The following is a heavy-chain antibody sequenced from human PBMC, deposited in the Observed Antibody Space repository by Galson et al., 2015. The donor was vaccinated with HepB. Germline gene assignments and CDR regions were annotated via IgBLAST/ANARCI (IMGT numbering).Heavy chain of an antibody. D-gene: IGHD3-16*01. Sequence: SLRLSCAASGFSFSSYRMHWVRQAPGKGLVWVSRIKSDGSNTTYADSVKGRFTISRDNAKNTLYLQMNSLRAEDTAVYYCAREPRFYYGIDVWGQGTTVTVSS. V-gene: IGHV3-74*01. J-gene: IGHJ6*02. CDR2: IKSDGSNT. CDR1: GFSFSSYR. CDR3: AREPRFYYGIDV.